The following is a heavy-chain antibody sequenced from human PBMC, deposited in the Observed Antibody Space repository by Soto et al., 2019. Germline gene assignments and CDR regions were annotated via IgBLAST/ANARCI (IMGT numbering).Heavy chain of an antibody. D-gene: IGHD2-21*02. J-gene: IGHJ4*02. CDR1: GYTFTSYA. V-gene: IGHV1-3*05. CDR2: INAGNGNT. CDR3: ARSIVVVTALGY. Sequence: QVQLVQSGAEEKKPGASVKVSCKASGYTFTSYAMHWVRQAPGQRLEWMGWINAGNGNTKYSQKFQGRVTITRDTSASTAYMELSSLISEDTAVYYGARSIVVVTALGYWGQGTLVTVSS.